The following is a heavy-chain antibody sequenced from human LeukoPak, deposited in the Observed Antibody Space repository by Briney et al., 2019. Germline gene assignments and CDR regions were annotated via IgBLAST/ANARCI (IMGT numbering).Heavy chain of an antibody. CDR2: ITPSGST. V-gene: IGHV4-34*01. CDR1: GGSFSGYF. Sequence: PSETLSLTCVVYGGSFSGYFWSWIPQPPGKGLEWIGEITPSGSTNYSPSLKSRVSISIDTSKKKLSLRLTSVTAADSAVYYCASSFYYDSRDYWGQGTLVTVSS. CDR3: ASSFYYDSRDY. D-gene: IGHD3-22*01. J-gene: IGHJ4*02.